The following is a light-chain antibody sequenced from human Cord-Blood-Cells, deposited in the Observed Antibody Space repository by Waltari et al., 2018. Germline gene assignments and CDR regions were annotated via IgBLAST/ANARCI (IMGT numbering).Light chain of an antibody. CDR3: SSYTSSSTLDVV. J-gene: IGLJ2*01. CDR2: DVS. CDR1: SSDVGGYNY. Sequence: QSALTQPASVSGSPGQSITISCTGTSSDVGGYNYVSWYQQHPGKDPKLMIYDVSNRPSGVSNRFSGSKSGTTASLTISGLQAEDEADHYCSSYTSSSTLDVVFGGGTKLTVL. V-gene: IGLV2-14*01.